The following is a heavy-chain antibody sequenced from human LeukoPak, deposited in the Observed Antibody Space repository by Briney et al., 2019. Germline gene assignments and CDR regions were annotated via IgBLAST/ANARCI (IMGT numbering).Heavy chain of an antibody. D-gene: IGHD2-2*01. CDR1: GYTFTSYG. CDR3: ARAGGIVVVPAALPDY. Sequence: ASVKVSCKASGYTFTSYGISWVRQAPGQGLEWMGWIGAYNGNTNYAQKLQGRVTMTTDTSTSTAYMELRSLRSDDTAVYYCARAGGIVVVPAALPDYWGQGTLVTVSS. V-gene: IGHV1-18*01. J-gene: IGHJ4*02. CDR2: IGAYNGNT.